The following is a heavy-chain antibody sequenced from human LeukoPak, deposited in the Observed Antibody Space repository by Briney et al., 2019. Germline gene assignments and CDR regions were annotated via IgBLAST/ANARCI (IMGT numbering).Heavy chain of an antibody. CDR2: IYYSGST. J-gene: IGHJ4*02. V-gene: IGHV4-59*01. D-gene: IGHD3-16*01. CDR3: ARGKGASDY. Sequence: SETLSLTCTVSGGSISSYYWTWIRQPPGKGLEWIGYIYYSGSTKYNPSLKSRVTISVDTSKNQLSLKLSSVTAADTAVYYCARGKGASDYWGQGTLVTVSS. CDR1: GGSISSYY.